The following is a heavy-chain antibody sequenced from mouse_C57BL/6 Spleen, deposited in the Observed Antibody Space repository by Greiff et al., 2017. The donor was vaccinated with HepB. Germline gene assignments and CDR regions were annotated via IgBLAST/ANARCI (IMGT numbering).Heavy chain of an antibody. CDR1: GYSITSDY. V-gene: IGHV3-8*01. CDR2: ISYSGST. J-gene: IGHJ2*01. Sequence: EVQLQQSGPGLAKPSQTLSLTCSVTGYSITSDYWNWIRKFPGNKLEYMGYISYSGSTYYNPSLKSRISITRDTSKTQYYLQLNSVTTEDTATYYCARLWGDGDTFYYFDWWGQDTTLSVSS. CDR3: ARLWGDGDTFYYFDW. D-gene: IGHD2-13*01.